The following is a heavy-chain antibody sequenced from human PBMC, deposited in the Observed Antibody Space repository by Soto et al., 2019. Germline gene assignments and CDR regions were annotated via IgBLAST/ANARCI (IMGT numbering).Heavy chain of an antibody. V-gene: IGHV3-23*01. Sequence: PGGSLRLSCAASGFTFSSYAMSWVRQAPGKGLEWVSAISGSGGSTYYADSVKGRFTISRDNSKNTLYRQMNSLRAEDTAVYYCARGRYCSGGSCYPDAFDIWGQGTMVTVSS. D-gene: IGHD2-15*01. CDR3: ARGRYCSGGSCYPDAFDI. J-gene: IGHJ3*02. CDR1: GFTFSSYA. CDR2: ISGSGGST.